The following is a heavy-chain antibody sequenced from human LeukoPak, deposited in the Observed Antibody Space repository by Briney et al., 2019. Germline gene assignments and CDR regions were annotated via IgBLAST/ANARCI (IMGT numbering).Heavy chain of an antibody. Sequence: ASVKVSCKASGYTFTGYYMHWVRQAPGQGLEWMGRINPNSGGTNYAQKFQGGVTMTRDTSISTAYMELSRLRSDDTAVYYCARIGKGGDSYGGGGVDYWGQGTLVTVSS. CDR2: INPNSGGT. J-gene: IGHJ4*02. D-gene: IGHD5-18*01. CDR1: GYTFTGYY. V-gene: IGHV1-2*06. CDR3: ARIGKGGDSYGGGGVDY.